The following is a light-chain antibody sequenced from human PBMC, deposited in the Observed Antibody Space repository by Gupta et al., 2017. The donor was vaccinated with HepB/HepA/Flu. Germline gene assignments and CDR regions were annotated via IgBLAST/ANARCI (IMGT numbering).Light chain of an antibody. J-gene: IGKJ2*01. CDR1: QNVDNW. V-gene: IGKV1-5*03. CDR3: QQYNGYSS. CDR2: KAS. Sequence: DIQMTQSPSTLSASVGGRVTITCRASQNVDNWLAWYQQKPAKAPKLLIYKASVLQTGVPFRFSGSGSGTEFTLTIRYLEPDDFATYYCQQYNGYSSFGQGTKLEIQ.